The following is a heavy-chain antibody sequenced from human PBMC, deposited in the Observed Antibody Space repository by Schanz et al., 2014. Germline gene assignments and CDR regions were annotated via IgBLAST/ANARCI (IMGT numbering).Heavy chain of an antibody. CDR2: ISSTSTYL. CDR3: ARVRYDILTDYYTEYYFDS. CDR1: GFTFSSYT. J-gene: IGHJ4*02. Sequence: EVQLVESGGGLVQPGRSLRLSCAASGFTFSSYTMKWVRQAPGKGLEWVSSISSTSTYLYYADSVKGRFTISRDNAKNLVYLQMNSLRAEDTAVYYCARVRYDILTDYYTEYYFDSWGQGTLVAVSS. V-gene: IGHV3-21*06. D-gene: IGHD3-9*01.